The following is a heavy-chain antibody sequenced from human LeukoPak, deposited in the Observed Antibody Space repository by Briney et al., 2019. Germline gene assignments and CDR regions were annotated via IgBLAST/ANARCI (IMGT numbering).Heavy chain of an antibody. Sequence: TGGSLRRSCAGYRFTFSSYEMNWVRQAPGQGLEWVSYISSSGSTIYYADSVKGRFTISRDNAKNSMYLKMNSLRAEDTAVYYCASSSGYYGSGSLEIDYWGQGTLVTVS. CDR2: ISSSGSTI. V-gene: IGHV3-48*03. J-gene: IGHJ4*02. D-gene: IGHD3-10*01. CDR1: RFTFSSYE. CDR3: ASSSGYYGSGSLEIDY.